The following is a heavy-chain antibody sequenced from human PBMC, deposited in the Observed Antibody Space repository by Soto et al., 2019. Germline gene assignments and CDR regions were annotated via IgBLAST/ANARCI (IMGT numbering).Heavy chain of an antibody. V-gene: IGHV5-51*01. CDR3: ARGDVDTATHYYYYGMDV. CDR2: IYPGDSDT. CDR1: GYSFTSYW. J-gene: IGHJ6*02. D-gene: IGHD5-18*01. Sequence: PGESLKISCXGSGYSFTSYWIGWVRQMPGKGLEWMGIIYPGDSDTRYSPSFQGQVTISADKSISTAYLQMNSLRAEDTAVYYCARGDVDTATHYYYYGMDVWGQGTTVTVSS.